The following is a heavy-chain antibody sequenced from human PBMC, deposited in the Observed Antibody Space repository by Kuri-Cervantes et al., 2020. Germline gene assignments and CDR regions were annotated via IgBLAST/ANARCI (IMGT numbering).Heavy chain of an antibody. CDR1: GFTFSSYW. CDR3: ARDPQDGYKRAYDY. V-gene: IGHV3-74*01. CDR2: INSDGSSI. J-gene: IGHJ4*02. D-gene: IGHD5-24*01. Sequence: GGSLRLSCAASGFTFSSYWMHWVRQAPGKGLVWVSRINSDGSSISYADSVKGRFTISRDNAKNTLYLQMNSLRAEDTAVYYCARDPQDGYKRAYDYWGQGTLVTVSS.